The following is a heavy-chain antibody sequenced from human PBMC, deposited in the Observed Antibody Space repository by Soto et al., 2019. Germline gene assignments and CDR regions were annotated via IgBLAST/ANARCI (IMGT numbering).Heavy chain of an antibody. D-gene: IGHD6-13*01. Sequence: ASVKVSCKASGYTFTSYYVHWVRQAPGQGLEWMGIINPSGNSTSYAQKFEGRLTMTRDTSTSTVYMELSSLRSEDTAVYYCARGAAAGKSYFDYWGQGTLVTVSS. CDR2: INPSGNST. CDR1: GYTFTSYY. V-gene: IGHV1-46*01. J-gene: IGHJ4*02. CDR3: ARGAAAGKSYFDY.